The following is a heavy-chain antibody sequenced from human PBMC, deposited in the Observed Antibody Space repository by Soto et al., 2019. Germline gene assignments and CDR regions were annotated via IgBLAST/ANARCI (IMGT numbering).Heavy chain of an antibody. Sequence: QVQLVQSGAEVQKPGSSVKVSCKASGGTFSSYAISWVRQAPGQGLEWMGGIIPIFGTANYAQKFQGRVTITADESTSTAYMELSSLRSEDTAVYYCARDPLVSRQQLAYYFDYWGQGTLVTVSS. CDR1: GGTFSSYA. D-gene: IGHD6-13*01. CDR2: IIPIFGTA. CDR3: ARDPLVSRQQLAYYFDY. V-gene: IGHV1-69*01. J-gene: IGHJ4*02.